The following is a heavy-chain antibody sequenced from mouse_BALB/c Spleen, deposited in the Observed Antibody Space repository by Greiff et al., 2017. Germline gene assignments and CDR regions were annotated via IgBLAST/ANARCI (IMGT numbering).Heavy chain of an antibody. CDR1: GYTFTDYN. CDR3: ARGGTTVVEGY. V-gene: IGHV1S29*02. Sequence: EVQGVESGPELVKPGASVKISCKASGYTFTDYNMHWVKQSHGKSLEWIGYIYPYNGGTGYNQKFKSKATLTVDNSSSTAYMELRSLTSEDSAVYYCARGGTTVVEGYWGQGTTLTVSS. CDR2: IYPYNGGT. D-gene: IGHD1-1*01. J-gene: IGHJ2*01.